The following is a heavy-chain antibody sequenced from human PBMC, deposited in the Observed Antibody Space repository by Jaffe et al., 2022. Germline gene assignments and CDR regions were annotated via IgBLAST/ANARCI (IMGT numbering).Heavy chain of an antibody. CDR3: ARMPSYYDSSGYYIFMGLDI. D-gene: IGHD3-22*01. CDR2: IYTSGST. V-gene: IGHV4-61*02. J-gene: IGHJ3*02. CDR1: GGSISSGSYY. Sequence: QVQLQESGPGLVKPSQTLSLTCTVSGGSISSGSYYWSWIRQPAGKGLEWIGRIYTSGSTNYNPSLKSRVTISVDTSKNQFSLKLSSVTAADTAVYYCARMPSYYDSSGYYIFMGLDIWGQGTMVTVSS.